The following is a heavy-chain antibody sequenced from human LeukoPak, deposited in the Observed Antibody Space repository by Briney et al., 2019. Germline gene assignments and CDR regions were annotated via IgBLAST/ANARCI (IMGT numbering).Heavy chain of an antibody. Sequence: ASVKVSCKASGYTFTGYYMHWVRQAPGQGLEWMGWINPNSGGTNYAQKFQGRVTMTRDTSISTAYMELSRLRSDDTAVYYCARPALEWLLYDAFDIWGQGTMVTVSS. J-gene: IGHJ3*02. CDR1: GYTFTGYY. CDR3: ARPALEWLLYDAFDI. V-gene: IGHV1-2*02. D-gene: IGHD3-3*01. CDR2: INPNSGGT.